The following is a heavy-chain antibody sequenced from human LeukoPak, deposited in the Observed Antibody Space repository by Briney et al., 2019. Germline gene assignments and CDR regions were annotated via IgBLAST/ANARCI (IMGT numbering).Heavy chain of an antibody. V-gene: IGHV3-74*01. CDR1: GFPFGSYW. D-gene: IGHD2-21*02. CDR2: INTDGSSI. J-gene: IGHJ4*02. CDR3: SGVVTTLYY. Sequence: GGSLRLSCAASGFPFGSYWMHWVRQAPRKGLVWVSRINTDGSSISDADSVRGRVTISRDDSKNTAYLQMNSLKTEDTAVYYCSGVVTTLYYWGQGTLVTVSS.